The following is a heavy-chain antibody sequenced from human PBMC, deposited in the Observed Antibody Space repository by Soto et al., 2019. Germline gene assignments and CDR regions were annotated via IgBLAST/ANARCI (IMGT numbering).Heavy chain of an antibody. J-gene: IGHJ4*02. CDR3: GRLEGLATISYYFDY. Sequence: SETLSLTCTVSGGSVSSSSYYWGWVRQPPGKGLEWIGSVYYSGSTYYNPSLECRVTISVDKSNNQFSLMLMSLSAADFAFYYCGRLEGLATISYYFDYWGQGALVTVSS. V-gene: IGHV4-39*01. CDR1: GGSVSSSSYY. D-gene: IGHD3-9*01. CDR2: VYYSGST.